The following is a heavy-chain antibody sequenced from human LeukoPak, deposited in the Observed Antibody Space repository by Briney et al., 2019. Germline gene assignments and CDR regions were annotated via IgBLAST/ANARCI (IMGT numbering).Heavy chain of an antibody. V-gene: IGHV4-59*12. J-gene: IGHJ4*02. Sequence: SETLSLTCTVSGGSISSYYWSWIRQPPGKGLEWIGYIYYSGSTYYNPSLKSRVTISVDTSKNQFSLKLSSVTAADTAVYYCAREDGDYYFDYWGQGTLVTVSS. CDR1: GGSISSYY. CDR3: AREDGDYYFDY. CDR2: IYYSGST. D-gene: IGHD4-17*01.